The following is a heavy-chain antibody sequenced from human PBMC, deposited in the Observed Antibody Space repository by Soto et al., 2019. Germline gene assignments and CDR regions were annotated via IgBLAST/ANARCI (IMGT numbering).Heavy chain of an antibody. J-gene: IGHJ6*02. CDR3: ARGDCSSTSCSNYYYYGMDV. Sequence: QVQLVESGGGVVQPGRSLRLSCAASGFTFSSYGMHWVRQAPGKGLEWVAVIWYDGSNKYYADSVKGRFTISRDNSKNTLYLQMNSLRAEDTAVYYCARGDCSSTSCSNYYYYGMDVWGQGTTVTVSS. CDR1: GFTFSSYG. CDR2: IWYDGSNK. V-gene: IGHV3-33*01. D-gene: IGHD2-2*01.